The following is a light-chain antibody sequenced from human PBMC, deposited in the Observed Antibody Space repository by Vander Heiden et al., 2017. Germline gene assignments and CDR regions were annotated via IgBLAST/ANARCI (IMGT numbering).Light chain of an antibody. Sequence: QSALTQPASVSGSLGQSITISCTGNSSDVGGYNYVSWYQQHPGKAPKLMIYDVSNRPSGVSNRVSGSKSGNTASLTISGLQAEDEADYYCSSYTSSSTLVFGTGTKVTVL. J-gene: IGLJ1*01. CDR3: SSYTSSSTLV. CDR1: SSDVGGYNY. CDR2: DVS. V-gene: IGLV2-14*01.